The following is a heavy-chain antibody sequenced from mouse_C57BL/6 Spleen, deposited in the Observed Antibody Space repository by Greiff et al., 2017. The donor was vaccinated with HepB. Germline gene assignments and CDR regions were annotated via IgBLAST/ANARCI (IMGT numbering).Heavy chain of an antibody. CDR2: IDPSDSET. J-gene: IGHJ4*01. CDR3: ARTVVAGMDY. D-gene: IGHD1-1*01. V-gene: IGHV1-52*01. CDR1: GYTFTSYW. Sequence: QVQLKQPGAELVRPGSSVKLSCKASGYTFTSYWMHWVKQRPIQGLEWIGNIDPSDSETHYNQKFKDKATLTVDKSSSTAYMQLSSLTSEDSAVYYCARTVVAGMDYWGQGTSVTVSS.